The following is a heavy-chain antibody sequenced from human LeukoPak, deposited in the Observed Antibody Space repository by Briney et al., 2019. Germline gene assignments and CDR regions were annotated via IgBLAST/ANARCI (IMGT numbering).Heavy chain of an antibody. V-gene: IGHV4-31*03. Sequence: SETLSLTCTVSGGSISSCGYYWRWIPQHPGKGLEWIVYIYYSGSTYYNPSLKSRVTISVDTSKNQFSLKLSSVTAADTAVYYCARPIRYYDSSDHDAFDIWGQGTMVTVSS. D-gene: IGHD3-22*01. CDR3: ARPIRYYDSSDHDAFDI. J-gene: IGHJ3*02. CDR1: GGSISSCGYY. CDR2: IYYSGST.